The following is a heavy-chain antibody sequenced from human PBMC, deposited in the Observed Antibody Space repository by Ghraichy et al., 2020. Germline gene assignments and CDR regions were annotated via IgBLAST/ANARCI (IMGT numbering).Heavy chain of an antibody. CDR1: GGSISSYY. Sequence: SETLSLTCTVSGGSISSYYWSWIRQPPGKGLEWIGYIYYSGSTNYNPSLKSRVTISVDTSKNQFSLKLSSVTAADTAVYYCARSGSYFDYYYYGMDVWGQGTTVTVSS. V-gene: IGHV4-59*01. CDR3: ARSGSYFDYYYYGMDV. D-gene: IGHD1-26*01. J-gene: IGHJ6*02. CDR2: IYYSGST.